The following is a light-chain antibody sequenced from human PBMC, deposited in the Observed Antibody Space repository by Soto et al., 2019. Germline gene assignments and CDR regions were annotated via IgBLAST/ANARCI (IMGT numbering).Light chain of an antibody. J-gene: IGKJ1*01. Sequence: AIQMTQSPSSLSASVGDRVTITCRASQGIRNDLGWYQQKSGKAPKLLIYAASNLQRGVPSRFSGRGSGTDFTLTISTLQPEDFATYFCLLDYNYPRTFGQGTRVEI. CDR2: AAS. CDR3: LLDYNYPRT. CDR1: QGIRND. V-gene: IGKV1-6*01.